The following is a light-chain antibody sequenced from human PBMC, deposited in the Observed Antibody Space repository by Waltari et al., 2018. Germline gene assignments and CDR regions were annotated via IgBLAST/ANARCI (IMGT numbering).Light chain of an antibody. J-gene: IGLJ3*02. CDR3: AAWDDGMRGPV. CDR2: SNN. Sequence: QSVLTQPPSASGTPGQRVTISCSGSSSNIGGNPVNWYQQLPGTPPKLLIYSNNARPSGVADRCSGSKSGTSASLAISGLQSDDGADYYCAAWDDGMRGPVFGGGTKLTVL. CDR1: SSNIGGNP. V-gene: IGLV1-44*01.